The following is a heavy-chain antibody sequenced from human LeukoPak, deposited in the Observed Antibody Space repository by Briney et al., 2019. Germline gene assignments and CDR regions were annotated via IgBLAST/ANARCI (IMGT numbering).Heavy chain of an antibody. CDR3: ARAPRYDSSGYYYA. CDR1: GFTFSSYS. J-gene: IGHJ5*02. CDR2: ISSSSSTI. D-gene: IGHD3-22*01. V-gene: IGHV3-48*01. Sequence: SGGSLRLSCAASGFTFSSYSMNWVRQAPGKGLEWVSYISSSSSTIYYADSVKGRFTISRDNAKNSLYLQMNSLRAEDTAVYYCARAPRYDSSGYYYAWGQGTLVTVSS.